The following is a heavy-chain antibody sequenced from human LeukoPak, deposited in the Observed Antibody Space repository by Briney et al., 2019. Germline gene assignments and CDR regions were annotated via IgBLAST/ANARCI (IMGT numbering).Heavy chain of an antibody. V-gene: IGHV3-48*03. Sequence: GGSLRLSCAASGFIFSNYEMNWVRQAPGKGLEWISYISGSGGTIYYADSVKGRFTVSRDNAKNSLYLQMKSLRAEDTAVYYCAGLYDSGRPSYFQLWGQGSLVTVSS. J-gene: IGHJ1*01. D-gene: IGHD3-10*01. CDR1: GFIFSNYE. CDR3: AGLYDSGRPSYFQL. CDR2: ISGSGGTI.